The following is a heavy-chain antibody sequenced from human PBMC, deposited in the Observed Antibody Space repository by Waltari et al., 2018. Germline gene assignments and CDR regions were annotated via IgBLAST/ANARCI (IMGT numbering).Heavy chain of an antibody. D-gene: IGHD2-21*01. J-gene: IGHJ4*02. CDR2: ISSSSSTI. V-gene: IGHV3-48*01. CDR1: GFTFSSYS. Sequence: EVQLVESGGGLVQPGGSLRLSCAASGFTFSSYSMNWVRQAPGKGLEWVSYISSSSSTISYADSVKGRFTLSRDNAKNSLYLQMNSLRAEDTAVYYCARDGGASLEGLGWGQGTLVTVSS. CDR3: ARDGGASLEGLG.